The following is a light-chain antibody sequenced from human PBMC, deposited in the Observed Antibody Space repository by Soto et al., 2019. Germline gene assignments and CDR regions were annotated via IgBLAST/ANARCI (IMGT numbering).Light chain of an antibody. Sequence: QSVLTQPPSVSGAPGQRVTISCTGSSSNIGAGYDVHWYQQLPRTAPKLLIYGSSNRPSGVPDRFSGSKSGTSASLAITGLQAEDEADYYCQSYDSSLSGSYVFGTGTKRTVL. J-gene: IGLJ1*01. CDR3: QSYDSSLSGSYV. CDR1: SSNIGAGYD. CDR2: GSS. V-gene: IGLV1-40*01.